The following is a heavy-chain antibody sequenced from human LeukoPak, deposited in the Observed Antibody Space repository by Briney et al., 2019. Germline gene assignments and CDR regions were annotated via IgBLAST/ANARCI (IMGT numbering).Heavy chain of an antibody. D-gene: IGHD3-10*01. Sequence: PGESLKISCKGSGYSFTNYWIGWVRQMPGEGLQYMGIIYPGDSDTRYSPSFQGQVTMSADKSSSTAYLQWSSLKASDTAMYYCARARGGGSYYFDYWDQGRLATVSS. CDR3: ARARGGGSYYFDY. V-gene: IGHV5-51*01. CDR2: IYPGDSDT. CDR1: GYSFTNYW. J-gene: IGHJ4*02.